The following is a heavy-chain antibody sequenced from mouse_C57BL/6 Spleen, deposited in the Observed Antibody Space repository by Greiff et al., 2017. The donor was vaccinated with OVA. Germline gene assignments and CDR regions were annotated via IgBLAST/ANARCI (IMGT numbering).Heavy chain of an antibody. CDR3: ARGSGTLFDY. D-gene: IGHD4-1*01. Sequence: VPVVASVGGLVQPGGSLKLSCAASGFTFSSYAMSWVRQTPEKRLEWVATISDGGSYTYYPDNVKGRFTISRDNAKNNLYLQMSHLKSEDTAMYYCARGSGTLFDYWGQGTTLTVSS. J-gene: IGHJ2*01. CDR1: GFTFSSYA. CDR2: ISDGGSYT. V-gene: IGHV5-4*01.